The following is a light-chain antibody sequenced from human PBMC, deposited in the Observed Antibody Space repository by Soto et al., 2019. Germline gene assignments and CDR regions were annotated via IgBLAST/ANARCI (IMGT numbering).Light chain of an antibody. J-gene: IGKJ5*01. CDR2: GAS. Sequence: EIVLTQSPGTLSLSPGERATLSCRASQSVTSTSLAWYQQKPGQAPRLLMYGASSRATGTPDRISGGGSGTDLTITISRLEPEDCEVYYCQHYVTSSITFGQGTRLEI. V-gene: IGKV3-20*01. CDR3: QHYVTSSIT. CDR1: QSVTSTS.